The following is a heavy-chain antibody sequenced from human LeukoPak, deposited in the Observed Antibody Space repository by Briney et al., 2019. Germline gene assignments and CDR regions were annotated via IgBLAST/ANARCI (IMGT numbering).Heavy chain of an antibody. Sequence: GGSLRLSCAASGFTVSSRYMTWVRQAPGKGLEWVSILHAGGSAYYAASVEGRFVISRDNPKNTLYLQMNSLGAEDTAMYFCASEEFSDSSVIRLGYWGQGTLVTVSS. CDR1: GFTVSSRY. CDR2: LHAGGSA. CDR3: ASEEFSDSSVIRLGY. J-gene: IGHJ4*02. V-gene: IGHV3-66*01. D-gene: IGHD6-19*01.